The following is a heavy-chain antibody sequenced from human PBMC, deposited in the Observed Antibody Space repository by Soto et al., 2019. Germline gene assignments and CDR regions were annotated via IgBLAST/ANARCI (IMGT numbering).Heavy chain of an antibody. Sequence: QVQLQESGQGRGRLPKPWPPTATVLGASIGIFYGSWIRQPPGKGLRWIGLIYDSGTANYNPSLKSRVTISVDTSKNQFSLNLSSVTAADTAMYYCYGSGGNWGQGTLVTVSS. CDR2: IYDSGTA. V-gene: IGHV4-59*01. CDR3: YGSGGN. CDR1: GASIGIFY. D-gene: IGHD1-26*01. J-gene: IGHJ4*02.